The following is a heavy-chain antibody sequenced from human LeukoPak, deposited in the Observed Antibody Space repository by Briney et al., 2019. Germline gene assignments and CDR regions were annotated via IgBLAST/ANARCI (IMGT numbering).Heavy chain of an antibody. J-gene: IGHJ5*02. CDR1: GFTFSSYW. CDR3: ARDDARDSNYSDWFDP. D-gene: IGHD4-11*01. V-gene: IGHV3-74*01. CDR2: INSDGSSA. Sequence: AGGSRRLSCAASGFTFSSYWMHWVRQAPGKGLVWVSRINSDGSSASYADSVKGRFTISRDNAKNTLYLQMNSLRAEDTAVYYCARDDARDSNYSDWFDPWGQGTLVTVSS.